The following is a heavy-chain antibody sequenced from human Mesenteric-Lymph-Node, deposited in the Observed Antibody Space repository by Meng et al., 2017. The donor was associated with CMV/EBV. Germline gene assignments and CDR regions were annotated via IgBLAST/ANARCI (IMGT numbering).Heavy chain of an antibody. CDR2: IYYSGSS. CDR3: TYSQSGITSRSFDY. Sequence: GASISRSRFYCGWIRQPPGKGLGWIVSIYYSGSSYYNPSLKSRVTISVDTSKNQFSLKLSSVTAADTAVYYCTYSQSGITSRSFDYWGQGTLVTVSS. J-gene: IGHJ4*02. CDR1: GASISRSRFY. D-gene: IGHD1-26*01. V-gene: IGHV4-39*07.